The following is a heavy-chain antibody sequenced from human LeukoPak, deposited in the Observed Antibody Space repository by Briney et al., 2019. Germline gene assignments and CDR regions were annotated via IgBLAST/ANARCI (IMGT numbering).Heavy chain of an antibody. J-gene: IGHJ6*02. Sequence: GGSLRLSCAASGFTFSSYAMHWVRQAPGKGLEWVAVISYDGSNKYYADSVKGRFTISRDNSKNTLYLQMNSLRAEDTAVYYCAKDYRYCSGGSCYPYQDYYYGMDVWGQGTTVTVSS. D-gene: IGHD2-15*01. CDR2: ISYDGSNK. CDR3: AKDYRYCSGGSCYPYQDYYYGMDV. CDR1: GFTFSSYA. V-gene: IGHV3-30*04.